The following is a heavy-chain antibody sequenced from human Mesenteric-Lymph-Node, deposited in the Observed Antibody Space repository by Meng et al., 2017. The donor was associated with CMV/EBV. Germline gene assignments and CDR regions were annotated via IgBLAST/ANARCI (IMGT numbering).Heavy chain of an antibody. J-gene: IGHJ4*02. CDR2: INGDGGTT. CDR3: AKDRSSSWDPEY. CDR1: GFIFSNYY. D-gene: IGHD6-13*01. V-gene: IGHV3-74*01. Sequence: SCAASGFIFSNYYMHWLRQTPGKGLVWVSHINGDGGTTNYADSVKGRFTISRDNAKNTLYLQMNSLRAEDTAVYYCAKDRSSSWDPEYWGQGTLVTVSS.